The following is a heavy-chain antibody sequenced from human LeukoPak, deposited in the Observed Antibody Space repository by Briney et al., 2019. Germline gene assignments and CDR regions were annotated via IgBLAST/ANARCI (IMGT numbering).Heavy chain of an antibody. D-gene: IGHD2-8*01. CDR2: INHSGST. CDR3: ARGYCTNGVCYWFALRIGGPWFDP. V-gene: IGHV4-34*01. J-gene: IGHJ5*02. Sequence: SETLSLTCAVYGGSLSGYYWSWIRQPPGKGLEWIGEINHSGSTNYNPSLKSRVTISVDTSKNQFSLKLSSVTAADTAVYYCARGYCTNGVCYWFALRIGGPWFDPWGQGTLVAVSS. CDR1: GGSLSGYY.